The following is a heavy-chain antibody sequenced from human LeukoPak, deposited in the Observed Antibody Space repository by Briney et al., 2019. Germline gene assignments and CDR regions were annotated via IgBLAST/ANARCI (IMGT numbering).Heavy chain of an antibody. D-gene: IGHD2-8*02. Sequence: GGSLRLSCVASGFTFSNHAMTWVRQAPGKGLEWVSAISADAVDTFYAPSVKGRFTISRDNSKNTMYLQINSLRAEDTAVYYCAKDVWWSVSWGQGTLVTVSS. CDR2: ISADAVDT. V-gene: IGHV3-23*01. CDR3: AKDVWWSVS. J-gene: IGHJ5*02. CDR1: GFTFSNHA.